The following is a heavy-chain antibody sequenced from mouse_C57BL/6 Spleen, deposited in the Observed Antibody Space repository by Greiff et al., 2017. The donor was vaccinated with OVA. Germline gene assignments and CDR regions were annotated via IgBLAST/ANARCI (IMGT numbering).Heavy chain of an antibody. D-gene: IGHD2-2*01. Sequence: QVQLQQPGAELVKPGASVKLSCKASGYTFTSYWMHWVKQRPGQGLEWIGMIHPNSGSTNYNEKFKSKATLTADKSSSTAYMELRSLTSEDSAVYYCTRGYPWFAYWGQGTLVTVSA. V-gene: IGHV1-64*01. CDR3: TRGYPWFAY. CDR2: IHPNSGST. CDR1: GYTFTSYW. J-gene: IGHJ3*01.